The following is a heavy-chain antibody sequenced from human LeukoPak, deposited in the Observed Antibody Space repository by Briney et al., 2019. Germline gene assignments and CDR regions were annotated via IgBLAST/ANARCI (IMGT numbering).Heavy chain of an antibody. V-gene: IGHV1-18*01. CDR1: GYSFILYG. CDR3: ARDDNYGIFVNVDY. CDR2: ISTSTGDT. J-gene: IGHJ4*02. Sequence: GASVKVSCKTSGYSFILYGISWVRQAPGQGPEWMGWISTSTGDTKYTQKFQGRVTLTTDTSTSTAYVELSSLRSDDTAVYYCARDDNYGIFVNVDYWGQGTLVTVSS. D-gene: IGHD4-11*01.